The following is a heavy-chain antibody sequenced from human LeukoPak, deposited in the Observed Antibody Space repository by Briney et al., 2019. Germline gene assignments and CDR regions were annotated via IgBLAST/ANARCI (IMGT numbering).Heavy chain of an antibody. CDR2: IIPILGIA. Sequence: SVKVSCKASGGTFSSYAISWVRQAPGQGLEWMGRIIPILGIANYAQKFQGRVTITADKSTSTAYMELSSLRSEDTAVYYCARGPQYYDYVWGSYEGGIDWGQGTLVTVSS. D-gene: IGHD3-16*01. CDR3: ARGPQYYDYVWGSYEGGID. V-gene: IGHV1-69*04. CDR1: GGTFSSYA. J-gene: IGHJ4*02.